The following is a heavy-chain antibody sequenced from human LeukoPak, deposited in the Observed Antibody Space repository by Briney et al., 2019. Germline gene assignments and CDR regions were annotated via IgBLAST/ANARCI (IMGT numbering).Heavy chain of an antibody. CDR2: INHSGST. Sequence: SDTLSLTCAVYGGSFSGYYWSWIRQPPGKGLEWIGEINHSGSTNYNPSLKSRVTISVDTSKNQFSLKLSSVTAADTAVYYCARGGLIAAAGPHYYYYMDVWSKGTTVTVSS. CDR3: ARGGLIAAAGPHYYYYMDV. D-gene: IGHD6-13*01. J-gene: IGHJ6*03. CDR1: GGSFSGYY. V-gene: IGHV4-34*01.